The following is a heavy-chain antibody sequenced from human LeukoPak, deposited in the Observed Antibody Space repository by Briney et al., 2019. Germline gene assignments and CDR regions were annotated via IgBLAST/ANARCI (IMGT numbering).Heavy chain of an antibody. J-gene: IGHJ4*02. D-gene: IGHD3-10*02. Sequence: GSLRLSCEASGFAFSSYSMNWVRQAPGKGLEWIGEINHSGSTNYNPSLESRVTISVDTSKKQFLLKLTSVTAADTAVYFCARRRVLMFNSIDYWGQGTLVTVSS. CDR3: ARRRVLMFNSIDY. CDR1: GFAFSSYS. V-gene: IGHV4-34*01. CDR2: INHSGST.